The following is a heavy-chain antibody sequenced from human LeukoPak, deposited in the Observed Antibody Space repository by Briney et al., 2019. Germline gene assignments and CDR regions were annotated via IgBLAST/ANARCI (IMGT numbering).Heavy chain of an antibody. CDR2: IYTSGRT. V-gene: IGHV4-61*02. Sequence: PSETLSLTCTVSGGSITFGSYYWTWLRQPAGQGLEWIVRIYTSGRTFYNPSLKSRVTISMDTTMNQFSLRLTSVTAAGTAVYYCARARVIPASFDDWGQGALVTVSS. D-gene: IGHD3-16*02. J-gene: IGHJ4*02. CDR1: GGSITFGSYY. CDR3: ARARVIPASFDD.